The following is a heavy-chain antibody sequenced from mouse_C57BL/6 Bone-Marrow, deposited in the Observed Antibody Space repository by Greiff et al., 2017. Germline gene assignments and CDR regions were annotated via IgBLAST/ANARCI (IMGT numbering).Heavy chain of an antibody. D-gene: IGHD2-3*01. CDR3: ARSPYDGNYFDY. V-gene: IGHV1-69*01. CDR2: IDPSDSYT. J-gene: IGHJ2*01. CDR1: GYTFTSYW. Sequence: QVQLQQPGAELVMPGASVKLSCKASGYTFTSYWMHWVKQRPGQGLEWIGEIDPSDSYTNYNQKFKGKSTLTVDKSSSTAYMQLSSLTSEDSAVYYCARSPYDGNYFDYWGQGTTLTVSS.